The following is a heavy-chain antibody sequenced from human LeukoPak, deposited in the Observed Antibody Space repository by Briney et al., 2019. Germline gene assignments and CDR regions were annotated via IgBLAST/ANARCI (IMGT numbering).Heavy chain of an antibody. CDR3: AKDMGNLYYDILTGYSYFDY. J-gene: IGHJ4*02. D-gene: IGHD3-9*01. CDR1: GFTFDDYA. Sequence: GRSLRLSCAASGFTFDDYAMHWVRQAPGKGLEWVSGISWNSGSIGYADSVKGRFTISRDNAKNSLYLQMNSLRAEDTALYYCAKDMGNLYYDILTGYSYFDYWGQGTLVTVSS. CDR2: ISWNSGSI. V-gene: IGHV3-9*01.